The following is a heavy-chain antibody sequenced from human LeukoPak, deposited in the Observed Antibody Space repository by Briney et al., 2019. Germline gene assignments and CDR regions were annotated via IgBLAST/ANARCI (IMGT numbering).Heavy chain of an antibody. CDR1: GFTFSSYA. V-gene: IGHV3-30-3*02. Sequence: GGSLRLSCAASGFTFSSYAMHWVRRAPGKGLEWVAVMSSDGSKKYYADSVKGRFTISRDNSKNTLYLQMNSLRAEDTAVYYCAKKFTGTTVISGDYFDYWGQGTLVTVSS. CDR3: AKKFTGTTVISGDYFDY. CDR2: MSSDGSKK. J-gene: IGHJ4*02. D-gene: IGHD4-17*01.